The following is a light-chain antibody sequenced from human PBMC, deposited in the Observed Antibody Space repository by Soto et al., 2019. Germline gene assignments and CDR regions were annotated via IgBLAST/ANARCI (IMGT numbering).Light chain of an antibody. CDR1: ISNIGTNY. V-gene: IGLV1-47*01. CDR2: RSN. J-gene: IGLJ3*02. Sequence: QPVLTQPPSASGTPGQSVTFSCSGSISNIGTNYVYWYQQLPGTAPKLLISRSNQRPSGVPDRFSGSKSGTSASLAISGLRSEDEADYYCAAWDDSLSGWLFGGGTKVTVL. CDR3: AAWDDSLSGWL.